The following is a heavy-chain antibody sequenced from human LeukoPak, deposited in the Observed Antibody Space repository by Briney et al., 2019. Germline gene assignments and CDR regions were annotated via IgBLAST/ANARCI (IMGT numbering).Heavy chain of an antibody. Sequence: SETLSLTCAVYGGSFSGYYWSWIRQPPGKVLEWVGEINRSGGTNYNPSLKSRVTISVDPSKNQCSLRLSSVTAANTAVYYCARGAWIFGCAFDIWGKGTMVTVSS. V-gene: IGHV4-34*01. CDR2: INRSGGT. CDR3: ARGAWIFGCAFDI. CDR1: GGSFSGYY. J-gene: IGHJ3*02. D-gene: IGHD3-3*01.